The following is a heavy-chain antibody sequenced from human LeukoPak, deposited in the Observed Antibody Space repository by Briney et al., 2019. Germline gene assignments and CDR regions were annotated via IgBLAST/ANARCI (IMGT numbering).Heavy chain of an antibody. CDR3: ARAFTALVGNWFDP. CDR2: FYYSGST. Sequence: SETLSLTCTVSGASISSSRYYWGWIRQPPGKGLEWLGSFYYSGSTYYNPSLQSRLTMSVDTSKNQFSLKLRSVTAADTAVYFCARAFTALVGNWFDPWGQGTLVTVSS. CDR1: GASISSSRYY. D-gene: IGHD5-18*01. V-gene: IGHV4-39*07. J-gene: IGHJ5*02.